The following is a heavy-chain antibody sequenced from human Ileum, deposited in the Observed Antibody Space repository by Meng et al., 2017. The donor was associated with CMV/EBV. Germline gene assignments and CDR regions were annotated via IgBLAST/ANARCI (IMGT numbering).Heavy chain of an antibody. V-gene: IGHV6-1*01. CDR1: GDSVPSNSAA. CDR2: TYYRSKWYN. D-gene: IGHD1-26*01. CDR3: ARDSGSHFRYYYGMDV. Sequence: SQTLSLTCAISGDSVPSNSAAWNWIRQSPSRGLEWLGRTYYRSKWYNDYAVSVKSRITINPDTSKNQFSLQLNSVTPEDTAVYYCARDSGSHFRYYYGMDVWGQGTTVTVSS. J-gene: IGHJ6*02.